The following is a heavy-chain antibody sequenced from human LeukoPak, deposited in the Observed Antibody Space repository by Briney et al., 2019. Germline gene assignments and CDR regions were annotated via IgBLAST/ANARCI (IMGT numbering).Heavy chain of an antibody. D-gene: IGHD5-24*01. CDR1: GFTFDRFT. Sequence: PGGSLRLSCAASGFTFDRFTIHWVRQTPGKGLEWVSLINRRGHTFYADSVKGRFTISRDNSRNSVFLQMNSLRAEDTAVYYCAREMATIFGLGFDYWGQGTLVTVSS. J-gene: IGHJ4*02. CDR2: INRRGHT. CDR3: AREMATIFGLGFDY. V-gene: IGHV3-43*01.